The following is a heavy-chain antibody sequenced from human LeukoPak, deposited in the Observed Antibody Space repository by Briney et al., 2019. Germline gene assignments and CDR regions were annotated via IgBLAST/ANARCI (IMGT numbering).Heavy chain of an antibody. V-gene: IGHV3-64*01. CDR3: ARAYSYGPNWFDP. J-gene: IGHJ5*02. D-gene: IGHD5-18*01. CDR1: GFTFSSYA. CDR2: ISSNGGST. Sequence: PGGSLRLSCAASGFTFSSYAMHWVRQAPGKGLEYVSAISSNGGSTYYANSVKGRFTISRDNSKNTLYLQMGSLRAEDMAVYYCARAYSYGPNWFDPWGQGTLVTVSP.